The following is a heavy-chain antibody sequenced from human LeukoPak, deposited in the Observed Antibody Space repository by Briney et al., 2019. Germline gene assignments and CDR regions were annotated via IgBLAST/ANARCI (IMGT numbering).Heavy chain of an antibody. Sequence: SQTLSLTCTVSGGSISSGAYYWSWIRQRPGKGLEWIGYIYYSGSTYYNPSLKSRVTISVDTSKNQFSLKLNSVTAADTAVYYCARRISSGWNFDYWGQGTLVTVSA. V-gene: IGHV4-31*03. CDR1: GGSISSGAYY. CDR3: ARRISSGWNFDY. J-gene: IGHJ4*02. D-gene: IGHD6-19*01. CDR2: IYYSGST.